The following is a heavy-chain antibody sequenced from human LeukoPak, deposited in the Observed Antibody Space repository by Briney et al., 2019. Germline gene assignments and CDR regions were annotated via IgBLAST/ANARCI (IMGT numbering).Heavy chain of an antibody. CDR3: ARVSVVYGMDV. CDR1: GGSISSDY. J-gene: IGHJ6*02. V-gene: IGHV4-59*01. CDR2: MYYTGST. Sequence: SETLSLTCSVSGGSISSDYWAWIRQPPGKGLEWIGYMYYTGSTNYNPSLKSRVTVSLATSKNQFSLKLSSVSAADTAVYYCARVSVVYGMDVWGRGTTVTVSS.